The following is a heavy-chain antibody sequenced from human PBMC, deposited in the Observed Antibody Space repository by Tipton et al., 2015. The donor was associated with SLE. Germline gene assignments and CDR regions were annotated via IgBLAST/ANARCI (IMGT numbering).Heavy chain of an antibody. D-gene: IGHD1-7*01. CDR3: ARWRGITGTTGDF. Sequence: SLRLSCTVSGGSISSSSYYWGWIRQAPGKGLEWISYISKSGRIIYNADSVKGRFTISRDNAKNSLYLQMNSLRAEDTAVYYCARWRGITGTTGDFWGQGILVTVSS. V-gene: IGHV3-11*04. CDR1: GGSISSSSYY. J-gene: IGHJ4*02. CDR2: ISKSGRII.